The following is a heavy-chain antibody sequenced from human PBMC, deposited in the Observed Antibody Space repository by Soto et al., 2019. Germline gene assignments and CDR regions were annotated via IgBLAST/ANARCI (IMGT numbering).Heavy chain of an antibody. CDR2: INAGNGNT. Sequence: QVQLVQSGAEEKKPGASVKVSCKASGYTFTGYAMHWVRQAPGQRLEWMGWINAGNGNTKYSQKFQGRVTINRDTSASTAYMELSCLRSEDTAVYYCARAVAVPADFDYWGQGTLVTVSS. D-gene: IGHD6-19*01. CDR1: GYTFTGYA. J-gene: IGHJ4*02. CDR3: ARAVAVPADFDY. V-gene: IGHV1-3*05.